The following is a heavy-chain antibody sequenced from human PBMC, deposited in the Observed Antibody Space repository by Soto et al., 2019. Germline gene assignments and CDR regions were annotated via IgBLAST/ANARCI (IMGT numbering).Heavy chain of an antibody. CDR1: GFTFSSYA. J-gene: IGHJ4*02. CDR2: ISGSGGST. Sequence: GWSLRLSCAASGFTFSSYAMSWVRQAPGKGLEWVSAISGSGGSTYYADSVKGRFTISRDNSKNTLYQQMNSLRAEETAVYYCAKVIGYSRSGPPVYYFDYWGQGTLVTVSS. CDR3: AKVIGYSRSGPPVYYFDY. D-gene: IGHD6-13*01. V-gene: IGHV3-23*01.